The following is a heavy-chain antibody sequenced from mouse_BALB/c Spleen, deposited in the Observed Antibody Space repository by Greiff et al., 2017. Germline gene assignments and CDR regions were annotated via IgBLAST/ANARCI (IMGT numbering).Heavy chain of an antibody. CDR3: TRGDGDYAMDY. CDR2: INPSNGGT. V-gene: IGHV1S81*02. Sequence: QVQLQQPGAELVKPGASVKLSCKASGYTFTSYYMYWVKQRPGQGLEWIGGINPSNGGTNFNEKFKSKATLTVDKSSSTAYMQLSSLTSEDSAVYYCTRGDGDYAMDYWGQGTSVTVSS. CDR1: GYTFTSYY. J-gene: IGHJ4*01. D-gene: IGHD3-3*01.